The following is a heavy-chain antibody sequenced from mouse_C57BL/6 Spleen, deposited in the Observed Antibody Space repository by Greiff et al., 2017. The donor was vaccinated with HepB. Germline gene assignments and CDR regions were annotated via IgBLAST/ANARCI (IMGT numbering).Heavy chain of an antibody. J-gene: IGHJ4*01. D-gene: IGHD2-14*01. CDR2: VWSGGST. CDR3: ARKGVGTLYAMDY. Sequence: QVQLKESGPGLVQPSQSLSITCTVSGFSLTSYGVHWVRQSPGKGLEWLGVVWSGGSTDYNAAFISRLSISKDNSKSQVFFKMNSLQADDTAIYYCARKGVGTLYAMDYWGQGTSVTVSS. V-gene: IGHV2-2*01. CDR1: GFSLTSYG.